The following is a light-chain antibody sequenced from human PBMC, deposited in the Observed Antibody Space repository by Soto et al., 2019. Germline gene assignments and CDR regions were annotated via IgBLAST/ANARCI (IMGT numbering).Light chain of an antibody. CDR3: CSYAGSYAYV. J-gene: IGLJ1*01. V-gene: IGLV2-11*01. CDR2: DVS. CDR1: SSDVGGYNY. Sequence: QSALTQPRSVSGSPGQSVTISCTGTSSDVGGYNYVSWYQQHPGKVPKLLIYDVSKRPSEVPDRFSGSKSGNTASLTISGLQGEDGADYYCCSYAGSYAYVFGTGTKLTVL.